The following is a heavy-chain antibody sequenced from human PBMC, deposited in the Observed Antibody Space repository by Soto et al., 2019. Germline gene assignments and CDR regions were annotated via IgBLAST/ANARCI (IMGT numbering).Heavy chain of an antibody. CDR2: ISDDGDIK. D-gene: IGHD5-18*01. Sequence: GSLRLSCAASGFNFRSNAMHWVRQAPGKGLEWVAIISDDGDIKYYADSVKGRFSISRDNSKNTVYLQMNSLSVQDTAVYYCAKALDTAMDPLDYWGQGTQVTVSS. V-gene: IGHV3-30-3*01. J-gene: IGHJ4*02. CDR3: AKALDTAMDPLDY. CDR1: GFNFRSNA.